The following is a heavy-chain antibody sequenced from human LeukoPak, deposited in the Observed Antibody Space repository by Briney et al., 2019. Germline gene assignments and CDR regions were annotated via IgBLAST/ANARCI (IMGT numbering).Heavy chain of an antibody. D-gene: IGHD5-12*01. CDR1: GDSISPYD. Sequence: SETLSLTWTVSGDSISPYDWSWIRQPPGKGLEWIGYIYYSGSTNYNPFLKSRVTISVDTSKNQFSLKLSSVTAADTAVYYCARAGRLRLGCFHYWGQGTLVTVSS. CDR2: IYYSGST. V-gene: IGHV4-59*12. J-gene: IGHJ4*02. CDR3: ARAGRLRLGCFHY.